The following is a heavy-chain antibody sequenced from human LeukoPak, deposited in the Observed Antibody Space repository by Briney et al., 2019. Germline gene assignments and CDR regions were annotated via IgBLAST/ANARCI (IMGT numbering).Heavy chain of an antibody. Sequence: PGGSLRLSCAASGFTFSSYEMNWVRQAPGKGLEWVSYISGSGSLLYYADSVKGRFTISRDNAENSLYLRMNSLRAEDTAVYYCARFDYWGQGTLVTVSS. CDR2: ISGSGSLL. J-gene: IGHJ4*02. CDR3: ARFDY. V-gene: IGHV3-48*03. CDR1: GFTFSSYE.